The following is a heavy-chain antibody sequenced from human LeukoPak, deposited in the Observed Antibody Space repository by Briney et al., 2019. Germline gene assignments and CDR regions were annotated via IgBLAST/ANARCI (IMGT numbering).Heavy chain of an antibody. J-gene: IGHJ4*02. D-gene: IGHD1-26*01. V-gene: IGHV3-48*04. CDR2: ISSSGSTI. Sequence: GGSLRLSCAASGFTFSSYSMNWVRQAPGKGLEWVSYISSSGSTIYYADSVKGRFTISRDNAKNSLYLQMNSLRAEDTAVYYCASYGSRNFDYWGQGTLVTVSS. CDR1: GFTFSSYS. CDR3: ASYGSRNFDY.